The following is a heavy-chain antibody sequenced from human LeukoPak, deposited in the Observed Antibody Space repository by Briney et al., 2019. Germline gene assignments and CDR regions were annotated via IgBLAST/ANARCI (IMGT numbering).Heavy chain of an antibody. Sequence: PGGSLRLSCAASAFSFSNYNMNWVRQAPGKGLEWVSSITSSGSYIYYADSVKGRFTISRDNAKNSLYLQMNSLRAEDTALYYCAKAPLAGVVITIRREYYFDYWGQGTLVTVSS. V-gene: IGHV3-21*04. CDR1: AFSFSNYN. CDR3: AKAPLAGVVITIRREYYFDY. J-gene: IGHJ4*02. D-gene: IGHD3-22*01. CDR2: ITSSGSYI.